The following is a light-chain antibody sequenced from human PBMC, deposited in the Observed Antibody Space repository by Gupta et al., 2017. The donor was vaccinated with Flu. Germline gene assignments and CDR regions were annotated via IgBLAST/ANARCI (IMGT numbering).Light chain of an antibody. V-gene: IGKV1-39*01. CDR1: QSISSY. J-gene: IGKJ1*01. CDR2: AAA. Sequence: SSLSASVGDRVTITCRASQSISSYLNWYQQKPGKAPNLLIYAAANLQSGVPSRFSGSGSGTDFTLTISSLQPEDFAIYYCQQSSSTPPWTFGQGTKVEV. CDR3: QQSSSTPPWT.